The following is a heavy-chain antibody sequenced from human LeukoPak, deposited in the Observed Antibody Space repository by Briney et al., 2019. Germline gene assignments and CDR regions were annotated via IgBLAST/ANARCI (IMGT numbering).Heavy chain of an antibody. CDR3: ERRRGSGWPRLDY. CDR2: IYYSGST. V-gene: IGHV4-39*01. CDR1: GGSISSSSYY. J-gene: IGHJ4*02. Sequence: PSETLSLTCTVSGGSISSSSYYWGWIRQPPGKGLEWIGSIYYSGSTYYNPSLKSRVTISVDTSKNLFSLKLSSVTAGDTAVYCCERRRGSGWPRLDYWGQGTLVTVSS. D-gene: IGHD6-19*01.